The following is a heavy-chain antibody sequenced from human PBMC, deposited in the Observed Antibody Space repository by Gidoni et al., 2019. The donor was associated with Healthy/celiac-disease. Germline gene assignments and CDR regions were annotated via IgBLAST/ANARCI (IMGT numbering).Heavy chain of an antibody. D-gene: IGHD4-17*01. J-gene: IGHJ4*02. Sequence: PNSGNTGYAQKFQGRVTMTRNTSISTAYMELSSLRSEDTAVYYCAREGRDGDYADWGQGTLVTVSS. CDR3: AREGRDGDYAD. V-gene: IGHV1-8*01. CDR2: PNSGNT.